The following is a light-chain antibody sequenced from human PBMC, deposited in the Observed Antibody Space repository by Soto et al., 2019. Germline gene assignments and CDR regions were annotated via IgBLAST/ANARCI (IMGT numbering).Light chain of an antibody. Sequence: IQMTQSPSSLSASVGDRVTITCRATQDINNYLAWYQQKPGKDPKLLIYAASTLHSGLTSRFSGSGSGTDFNLANSSLQPEDVATYYCQKCNSSTLSFGGGTKVEIK. J-gene: IGKJ4*01. CDR1: QDINNY. CDR2: AAS. CDR3: QKCNSSTLS. V-gene: IGKV1-27*01.